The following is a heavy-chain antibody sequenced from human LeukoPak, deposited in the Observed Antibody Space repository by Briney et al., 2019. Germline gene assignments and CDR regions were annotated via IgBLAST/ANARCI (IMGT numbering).Heavy chain of an antibody. V-gene: IGHV3-48*04. CDR3: ARGPGGYDSLRCHDCFDY. D-gene: IGHD5-12*01. J-gene: IGHJ4*02. Sequence: PGGSLRLSCAASGFTFSSYSMNWVRQAPGKGLEWVSYISSSTSSIYYADSVKGRFTISRDNAKNSLYLQMNSLRAEDTAVYYCARGPGGYDSLRCHDCFDYWGQGTLVTVSS. CDR1: GFTFSSYS. CDR2: ISSSTSSI.